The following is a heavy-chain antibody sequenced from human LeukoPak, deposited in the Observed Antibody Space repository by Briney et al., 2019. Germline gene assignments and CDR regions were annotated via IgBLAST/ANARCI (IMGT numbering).Heavy chain of an antibody. CDR1: GYSISSGYY. V-gene: IGHV4-38-2*02. J-gene: IGHJ4*02. Sequence: SETLSLTCTVSGYSISSGYYWGWIRQPPGKGLEWIGSIYYSGSTYYNPSLKSRVTISVDTSKNQFSLKLSSVTAADTAVYYCARETTVWYYFDYWGQGTLVTVSS. CDR2: IYYSGST. D-gene: IGHD4-17*01. CDR3: ARETTVWYYFDY.